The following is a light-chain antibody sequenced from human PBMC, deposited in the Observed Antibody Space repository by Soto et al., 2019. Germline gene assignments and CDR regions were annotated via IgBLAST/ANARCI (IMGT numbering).Light chain of an antibody. Sequence: DIQTTQSPSSLSASVGDRVTIACRASQSISSWLAWYQQKPGKAPNLLINDASSLESGVPSRFSGSGSGTEFTLTISSLQPDDFAIYYCQQYNSYSWTFGQGTKVDI. CDR1: QSISSW. V-gene: IGKV1-5*01. CDR3: QQYNSYSWT. CDR2: DAS. J-gene: IGKJ1*01.